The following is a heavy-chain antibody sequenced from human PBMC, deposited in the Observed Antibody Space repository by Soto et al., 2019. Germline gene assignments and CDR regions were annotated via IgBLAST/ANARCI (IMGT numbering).Heavy chain of an antibody. CDR1: GFTFSSYG. Sequence: QVQLVESGGGVVQPGRSLRLSCAASGFTFSSYGMHWVRQAPGKGLEWVAVIWYDGSNKYYADSVKGRFTISRDNSKNTLYLQMNSLRAEDTAVHYCARDRIAAANYYFDYWGQGTLVTVSS. CDR3: ARDRIAAANYYFDY. D-gene: IGHD6-13*01. V-gene: IGHV3-33*01. CDR2: IWYDGSNK. J-gene: IGHJ4*02.